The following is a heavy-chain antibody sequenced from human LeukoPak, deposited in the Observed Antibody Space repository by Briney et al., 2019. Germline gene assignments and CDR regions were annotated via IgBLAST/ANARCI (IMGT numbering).Heavy chain of an antibody. V-gene: IGHV3-66*01. CDR2: IYSGGST. D-gene: IGHD4-23*01. CDR3: AAPGGNNYYYYGMDV. J-gene: IGHJ6*02. Sequence: GGSLRLSCAASGFTVSSNYMSWVRQAPGKGLEWVSVIYSGGSTYYADSVKGRFTISRDNSKNTLYLQVNSLRAEDTAVYYCAAPGGNNYYYYGMDVWGQGTTVTVSS. CDR1: GFTVSSNY.